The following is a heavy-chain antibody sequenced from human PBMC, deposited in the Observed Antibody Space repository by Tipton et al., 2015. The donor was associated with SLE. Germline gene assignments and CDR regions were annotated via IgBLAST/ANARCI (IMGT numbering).Heavy chain of an antibody. CDR1: GFTFSGSL. Sequence: SLRLSCAASGFTFSGSLMNWVRQAPGKGLEWVAHIKGDGSEKNYVDSVKGRFTISRDNTRNSLFLQMNSLRDEDTAVYYCARTNWLDSWGQGTLVTVSS. V-gene: IGHV3-7*01. J-gene: IGHJ5*01. CDR3: ARTNWLDS. CDR2: IKGDGSEK.